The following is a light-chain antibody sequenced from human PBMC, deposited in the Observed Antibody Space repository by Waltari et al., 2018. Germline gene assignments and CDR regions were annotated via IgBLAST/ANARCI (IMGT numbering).Light chain of an antibody. CDR3: TSYASRHSLV. CDR1: SRDVGDYDW. J-gene: IGLJ1*01. V-gene: IGLV2-14*03. Sequence: QSALTHPASVSGSPGQSITISCTGTSRDVGDYDWVSWYQQHPGKAPKVVIFDCSYRPSGVSNRFSGSKSGNTASLTISGLQAEDEADYYCTSYASRHSLVFGTGTKVTVL. CDR2: DCS.